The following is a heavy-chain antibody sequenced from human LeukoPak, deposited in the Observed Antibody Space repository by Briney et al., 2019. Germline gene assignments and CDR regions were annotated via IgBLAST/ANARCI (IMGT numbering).Heavy chain of an antibody. CDR1: GYSFTSYW. D-gene: IGHD2-15*01. Sequence: GESLKISCKGSGYSFTSYWIGWVRQMPGKGLEWMGIIYPGDSDTRYSPSFQGQVTISADKSISTAYLQWSSLKASDTAMYYCARNLDCSGGSCYSGYYYGMDVWGQGTTVTVSS. CDR3: ARNLDCSGGSCYSGYYYGMDV. V-gene: IGHV5-51*01. J-gene: IGHJ6*02. CDR2: IYPGDSDT.